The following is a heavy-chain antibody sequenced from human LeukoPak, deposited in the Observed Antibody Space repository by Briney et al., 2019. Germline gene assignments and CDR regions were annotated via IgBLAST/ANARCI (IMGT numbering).Heavy chain of an antibody. CDR3: ARVMAARQEDLNWFDP. V-gene: IGHV4-39*06. CDR1: GGSISSSGSY. Sequence: SETLSLTCTVSGGSISSSGSYWGWIRQPPGKGLEWIGSIYYSGNTYNPSLKSRVTISVDTSKNQFTLNLTSVNAADTAVYHCARVMAARQEDLNWFDPWGQGTLVTVSS. J-gene: IGHJ5*02. D-gene: IGHD6-6*01. CDR2: IYYSGNT.